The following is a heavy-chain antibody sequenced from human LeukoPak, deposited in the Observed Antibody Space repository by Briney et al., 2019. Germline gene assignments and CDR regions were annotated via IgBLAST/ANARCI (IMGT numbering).Heavy chain of an antibody. J-gene: IGHJ4*02. CDR2: INPNSGGT. CDR1: GYTFTGYY. CDR3: ARDWGPGYSGYDWDY. V-gene: IGHV1-2*02. D-gene: IGHD5-12*01. Sequence: GASVTVSCKASGYTFTGYYMHWVRQAPGQGLEWMGWINPNSGGTNYAQKFQGRVTMTRDTSISTAYMELSRLRSDDTAVYYCARDWGPGYSGYDWDYWGQGTLVTVSS.